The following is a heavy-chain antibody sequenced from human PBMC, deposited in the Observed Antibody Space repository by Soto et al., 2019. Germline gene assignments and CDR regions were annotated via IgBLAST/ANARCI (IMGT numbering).Heavy chain of an antibody. D-gene: IGHD3-16*01. J-gene: IGHJ5*02. CDR2: IQSGGPT. CDR3: AKEPDVVCGSYTLFDP. Sequence: GGSLRLSCAASGFTVSSKYMSWFRQAPGKGLEWVSLIQSGGPTYYADSVKGRFTISRDTSENTLHLQMNSLRAEDTAVYYCAKEPDVVCGSYTLFDPWGQGALVTVSS. CDR1: GFTVSSKY. V-gene: IGHV3-53*01.